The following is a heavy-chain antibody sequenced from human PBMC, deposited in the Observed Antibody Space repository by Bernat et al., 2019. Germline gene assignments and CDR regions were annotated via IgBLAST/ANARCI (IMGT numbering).Heavy chain of an antibody. CDR3: VGVYGDLLDY. D-gene: IGHD3-10*02. CDR1: GGSISSYY. J-gene: IGHJ4*02. CDR2: IYYSGST. V-gene: IGHV4-59*01. Sequence: QVQLQESGPGLVKPSETLSLTCTVSGGSISSYYWSWIRQPPGKGLEWIGYIYYSGSTNYNPSLKSRVTISVDTSKNQFSLKLSSVTAADTAVYYCVGVYGDLLDYWGQGTLVTVSS.